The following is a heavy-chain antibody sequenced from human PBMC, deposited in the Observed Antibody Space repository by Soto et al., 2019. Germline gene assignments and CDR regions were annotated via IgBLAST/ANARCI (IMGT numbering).Heavy chain of an antibody. Sequence: GGSLRLSCAASGFTFSSYGMHWVRQAPGKGLEWVAVIWYDGSNKYYADSVKGRFTISRDNSKNTLYLQMNSLRAEDTAVYYCARDHSTAVAAAIFDYWGQGTLVTVSS. D-gene: IGHD6-13*01. CDR1: GFTFSSYG. J-gene: IGHJ4*02. V-gene: IGHV3-33*01. CDR2: IWYDGSNK. CDR3: ARDHSTAVAAAIFDY.